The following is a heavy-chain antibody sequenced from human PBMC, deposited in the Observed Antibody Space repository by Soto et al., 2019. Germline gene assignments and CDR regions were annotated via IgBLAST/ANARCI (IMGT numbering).Heavy chain of an antibody. V-gene: IGHV3-23*01. Sequence: WGSLRLSCAASGFTFSSYAIIWFRHSPFKGLEWVSAISGSGGSTYYADSVKGRFTISRDNSKNTLYLQMNSLRAEDTAVYYCAKDLGGGYSYGGYYFDYWGQGTLVTVSS. CDR1: GFTFSSYA. J-gene: IGHJ4*02. D-gene: IGHD5-18*01. CDR2: ISGSGGST. CDR3: AKDLGGGYSYGGYYFDY.